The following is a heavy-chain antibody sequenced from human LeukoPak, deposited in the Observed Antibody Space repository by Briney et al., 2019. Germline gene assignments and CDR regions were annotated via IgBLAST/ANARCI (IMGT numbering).Heavy chain of an antibody. J-gene: IGHJ4*02. V-gene: IGHV4-59*12. CDR3: ARAFKYYYDSSGYYYFDY. Sequence: PSETLSLTCTVSGGSISSYYWSWIRQPPGKGLEWIGYIYYSGSTYYNPSLKSRVTISVDTSKNQFSLKLSSVTAADTAVYYCARAFKYYYDSSGYYYFDYWGQGTLVTVSS. D-gene: IGHD3-22*01. CDR2: IYYSGST. CDR1: GGSISSYY.